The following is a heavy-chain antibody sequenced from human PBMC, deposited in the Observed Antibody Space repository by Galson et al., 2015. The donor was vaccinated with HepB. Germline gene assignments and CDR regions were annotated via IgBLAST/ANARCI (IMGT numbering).Heavy chain of an antibody. CDR1: GFTFSRYA. CDR3: ARVGELLWLTYYFDY. V-gene: IGHV3-30*04. Sequence: SLRLSCAASGFTFSRYAMHWVRQAPGKGLEWVAVISYDGTNKYYADSVKGRFTISRDNSKNTLYLQMNSLRAEDTAVYYCARVGELLWLTYYFDYWGQGTLVTVSS. J-gene: IGHJ4*02. D-gene: IGHD3-10*01. CDR2: ISYDGTNK.